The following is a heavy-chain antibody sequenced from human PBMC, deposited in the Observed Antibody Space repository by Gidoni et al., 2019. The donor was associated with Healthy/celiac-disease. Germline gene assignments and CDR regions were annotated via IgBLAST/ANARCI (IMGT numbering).Heavy chain of an antibody. V-gene: IGHV3-74*01. Sequence: EVQLVESGGGLVQPGGSLRLSCAASGFTFSSYWMHWVRQAPGKGLVWVSRINSDGSSTSYADSVKGRFTISRDNAKNTLYLQMNSLRAEDTAVYYCASIPLHLGELTIDYWGQGTLVTVSS. CDR2: INSDGSST. D-gene: IGHD3-16*01. J-gene: IGHJ4*02. CDR3: ASIPLHLGELTIDY. CDR1: GFTFSSYW.